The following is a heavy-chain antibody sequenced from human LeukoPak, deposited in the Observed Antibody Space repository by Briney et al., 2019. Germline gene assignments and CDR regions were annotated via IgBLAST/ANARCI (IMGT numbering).Heavy chain of an antibody. D-gene: IGHD6-19*01. CDR3: ASSSSGWGFDY. J-gene: IGHJ4*02. Sequence: SETLSLTCAVYGESFSGYYWSWIRQPPGKGLEWIGEINHSGSTNYNPSLKSRVTISVDTSKNQFSLKLSSVTAADTAVYYCASSSSGWGFDYWGQGTLVTVSS. V-gene: IGHV4-34*01. CDR1: GESFSGYY. CDR2: INHSGST.